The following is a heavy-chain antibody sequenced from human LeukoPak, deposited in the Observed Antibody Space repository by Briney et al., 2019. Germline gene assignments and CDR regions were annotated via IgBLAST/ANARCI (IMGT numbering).Heavy chain of an antibody. CDR1: GFTFSSYA. V-gene: IGHV3-23*01. J-gene: IGHJ4*02. Sequence: GGSLRLSCAASGFTFSSYAMSWVRQAPGKGLEWVSAISGSGGSTYYADSVKGWFTISRDNSKNTLYLQMNSLRAEDTAVYYCAKGPGIYDFWSGYSGMAYWGQGTLVTVSS. D-gene: IGHD3-3*01. CDR2: ISGSGGST. CDR3: AKGPGIYDFWSGYSGMAY.